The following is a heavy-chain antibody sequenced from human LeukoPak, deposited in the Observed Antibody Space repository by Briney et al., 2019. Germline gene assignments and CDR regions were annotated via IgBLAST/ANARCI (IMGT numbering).Heavy chain of an antibody. V-gene: IGHV4-59*01. D-gene: IGHD3-10*01. CDR1: GGSINSYY. Sequence: SETLSLTCTVSGGSINSYYWSWIRQPPGKGLEWIGYIYYSGSTNYNPSLKSRVTISVDTSKNQFSLKLSSVTAADTAVYYCAKDYGSGSYSPYYYYGMDVWGQGTTLTVSS. J-gene: IGHJ6*02. CDR2: IYYSGST. CDR3: AKDYGSGSYSPYYYYGMDV.